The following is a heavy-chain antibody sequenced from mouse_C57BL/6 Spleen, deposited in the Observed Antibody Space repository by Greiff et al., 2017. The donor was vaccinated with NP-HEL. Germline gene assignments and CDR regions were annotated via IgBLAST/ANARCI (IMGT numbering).Heavy chain of an antibody. D-gene: IGHD4-1*01. V-gene: IGHV6-3*01. CDR1: GFTFSNYW. J-gene: IGHJ2*01. CDR2: IRLKSDNYAT. CDR3: TRGLGHFDY. Sequence: EVKLVESGGGLVQPGGSMKLSCVASGFTFSNYWMNWVRQSPEKGLEWVAQIRLKSDNYATHYAESVKGRFTISRDDSKSSVYLQMNNLRAEDTGIYYCTRGLGHFDYWGQGTTLTVSS.